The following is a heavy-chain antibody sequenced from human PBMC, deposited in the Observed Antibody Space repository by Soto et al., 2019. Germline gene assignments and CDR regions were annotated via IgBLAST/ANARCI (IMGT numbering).Heavy chain of an antibody. V-gene: IGHV3-7*05. J-gene: IGHJ2*01. D-gene: IGHD4-17*01. CDR2: IKQDGSEK. CDR1: GFAFSGYW. CDR3: ALTTSNWGL. Sequence: EVQLVESGGGLVQPGGSLRLSCAASGFAFSGYWMNWVRQAPGKGLEWVANIKQDGSEKNYVDSVKGRFTISRDNAKNSLYLQMNCLRAEHTAVYYCALTTSNWGLWGRGTLVTVSS.